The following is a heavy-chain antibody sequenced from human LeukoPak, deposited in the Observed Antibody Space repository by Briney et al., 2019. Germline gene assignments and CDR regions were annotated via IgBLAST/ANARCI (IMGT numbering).Heavy chain of an antibody. D-gene: IGHD3-3*01. Sequence: GGSLRLSCAASGFSFSSYWMHWVRQAPGEGLVWVSRIDTDGSSTRYADSVKGRFTISRDNAKNTLYLQMNSLRAEDTAVYYCARAPNDYWSGYSASFDYWGQGTLVTVSS. CDR3: ARAPNDYWSGYSASFDY. CDR1: GFSFSSYW. CDR2: IDTDGSST. V-gene: IGHV3-74*01. J-gene: IGHJ4*02.